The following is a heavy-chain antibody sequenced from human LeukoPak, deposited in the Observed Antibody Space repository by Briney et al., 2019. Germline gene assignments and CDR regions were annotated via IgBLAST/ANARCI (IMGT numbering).Heavy chain of an antibody. Sequence: GASVTVSCKASGYTFTSYDINWVRQAPGQGLEWMGWMNPNSGNTGYAQKFQGRVTMTRNTSISTAYMELSSLRSEDTAVYYCARGIMITFGGVIVPDYWGQGTLVTVSS. CDR2: MNPNSGNT. CDR3: ARGIMITFGGVIVPDY. J-gene: IGHJ4*02. V-gene: IGHV1-8*01. CDR1: GYTFTSYD. D-gene: IGHD3-16*02.